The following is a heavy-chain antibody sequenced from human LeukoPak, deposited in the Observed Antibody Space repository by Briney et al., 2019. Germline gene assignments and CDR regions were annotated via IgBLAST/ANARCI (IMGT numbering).Heavy chain of an antibody. J-gene: IGHJ4*02. D-gene: IGHD3-9*01. CDR1: GFTFSSYA. V-gene: IGHV3-30*04. CDR2: ISNDGSNK. CDR3: ARDEEGIRYFDWLLDY. Sequence: GRSLRLSCAASGFTFSSYAMHWVRQAPGKGLEWVAVISNDGSNKYYADSVKGRFTISRDTYKNTLYLQMNSLRAEDTAVYYCARDEEGIRYFDWLLDYWGQGTLVTVSS.